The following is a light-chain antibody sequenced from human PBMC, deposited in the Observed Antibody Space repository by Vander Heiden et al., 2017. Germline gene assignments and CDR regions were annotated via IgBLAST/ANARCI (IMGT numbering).Light chain of an antibody. V-gene: IGLV3-21*02. Sequence: SYLLTQPPSVSVAPGHTARITCGGNNIGSKSVHWYQQKPGQAPVLVVFDDSDRPSGIPERFSGSNSGNTATPTTSRVEAGDEADDYWQVWDSSSDRFVFGGGTKLTVL. CDR2: DDS. CDR3: QVWDSSSDRFV. CDR1: NIGSKS. J-gene: IGLJ2*01.